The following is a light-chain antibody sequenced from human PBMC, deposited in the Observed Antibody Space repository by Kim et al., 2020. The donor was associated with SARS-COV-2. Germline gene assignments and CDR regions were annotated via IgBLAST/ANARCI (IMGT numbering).Light chain of an antibody. V-gene: IGLV1-40*01. CDR2: GNS. Sequence: QSVLTQPPSVSGAPGQRVTISCTGSSSNIGARFDVHWYQQLPGTAPKLLIYGNSNRPSGVPDRFSGSKSGTSASLAITGLQAEDEADYYCQSFDSSLSASVFGGGTQLTVL. J-gene: IGLJ3*02. CDR1: SSNIGARFD. CDR3: QSFDSSLSASV.